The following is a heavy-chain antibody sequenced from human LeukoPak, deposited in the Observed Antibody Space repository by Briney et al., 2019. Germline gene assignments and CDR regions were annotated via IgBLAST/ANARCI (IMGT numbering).Heavy chain of an antibody. CDR2: IYYSGST. V-gene: IGHV4-39*01. CDR1: GGSISSSSYY. CDR3: ARGGTGDPIDY. D-gene: IGHD7-27*01. J-gene: IGHJ4*02. Sequence: SETLSLTCTVSGGSISSSSYYGGWIRQPPGKGLEWIGSIYYSGSTYYNPSLKSRVTISVDTSKNQFSLKLSSVTAADTAVYYCARGGTGDPIDYWGQGTLVTVSS.